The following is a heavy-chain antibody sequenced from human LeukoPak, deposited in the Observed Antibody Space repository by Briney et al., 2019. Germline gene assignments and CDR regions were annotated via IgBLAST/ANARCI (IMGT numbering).Heavy chain of an antibody. J-gene: IGHJ5*02. D-gene: IGHD3-9*01. Sequence: GASVKVSCKASGGTFSSYAISWVRQAPGQGLEWMGGIIPIFGTANYAQKFQGRVTITTDESTSTAYMELSSLRSEDTAVCYCASSYDILTGYSANWFDPWGQGTLVTVSS. CDR3: ASSYDILTGYSANWFDP. CDR1: GGTFSSYA. V-gene: IGHV1-69*05. CDR2: IIPIFGTA.